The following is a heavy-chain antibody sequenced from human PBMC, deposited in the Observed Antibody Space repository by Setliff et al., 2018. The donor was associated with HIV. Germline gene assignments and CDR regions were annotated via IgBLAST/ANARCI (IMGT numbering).Heavy chain of an antibody. D-gene: IGHD3-16*01. V-gene: IGHV1-46*01. CDR3: ARDRTAGYIYDYGY. J-gene: IGHJ4*02. CDR2: VNPSGGST. Sequence: ASVKVSCKASGYTFTSYCIHWVRQAPGQGLEWLGLVNPSGGSTAYAQKFQGRVTMTSDTSTNTVYMDLSGLRSDDTAVYYCARDRTAGYIYDYGYWGQGMLVTVSS. CDR1: GYTFTSYC.